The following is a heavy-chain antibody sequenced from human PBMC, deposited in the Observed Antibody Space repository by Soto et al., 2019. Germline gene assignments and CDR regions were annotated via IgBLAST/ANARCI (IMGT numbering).Heavy chain of an antibody. CDR1: GFTFSDYY. CDR3: TRDLNHDTGP. Sequence: GGSLRLSCAASGFTFSDYYMNWIRQAPGKGLEWISYISGSATSIYYASSVKGRFTISRDNAKNSVYLQMNSLRGEDTALYYCTRDLNHDTGPWGQGTQVTVSS. J-gene: IGHJ5*02. CDR2: ISGSATSI. D-gene: IGHD2-8*02. V-gene: IGHV3-11*04.